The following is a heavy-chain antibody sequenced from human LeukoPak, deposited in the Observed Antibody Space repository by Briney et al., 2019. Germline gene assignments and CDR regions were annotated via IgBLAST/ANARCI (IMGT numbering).Heavy chain of an antibody. Sequence: PGGSLRLSCVASGFTFSNSGMHWVRQAPGKGLEWVGRSRHKAKRYSTEYAASVKGRFTISRDDSKNSLYLQMNSLRTEDTAVYYRTRVLAAAANALDIWGQGTMVTVSS. J-gene: IGHJ3*02. V-gene: IGHV3-72*01. CDR1: GFTFSNSG. CDR3: TRVLAAAANALDI. D-gene: IGHD6-13*01. CDR2: SRHKAKRYST.